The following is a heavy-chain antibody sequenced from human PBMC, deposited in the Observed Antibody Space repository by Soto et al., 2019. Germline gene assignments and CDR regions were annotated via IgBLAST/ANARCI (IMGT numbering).Heavy chain of an antibody. V-gene: IGHV4-30-4*01. CDR1: GGSISSGDYY. Sequence: PSETLSLTCTVSGGSISSGDYYWSWIRQPPGKGLEWIGYIYYSGSTYYNPSPKSRVTISVDTSKNQFSLKLSSVTAADTAVYYCARVRASDYYFDYWGQGTLVTVSS. CDR3: ARVRASDYYFDY. J-gene: IGHJ4*02. D-gene: IGHD2-21*01. CDR2: IYYSGST.